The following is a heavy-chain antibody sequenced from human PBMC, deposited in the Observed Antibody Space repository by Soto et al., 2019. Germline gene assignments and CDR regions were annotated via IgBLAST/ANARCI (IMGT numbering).Heavy chain of an antibody. D-gene: IGHD4-17*01. V-gene: IGHV3-49*03. J-gene: IGHJ4*02. CDR2: IRSKAYGGTT. Sequence: GGSLRLSCTASGFTFGDYAMSWFRQAPGKGLEWVGFIRSKAYGGTTEYAASVKGRFTISRDDSKSIAYLQMNSLKTEDTAVYHCTRAVRYGDYGFDYWGQGTLVTVSS. CDR1: GFTFGDYA. CDR3: TRAVRYGDYGFDY.